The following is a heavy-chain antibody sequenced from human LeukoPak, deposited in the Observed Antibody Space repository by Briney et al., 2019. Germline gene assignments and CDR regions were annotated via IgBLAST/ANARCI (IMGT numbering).Heavy chain of an antibody. D-gene: IGHD2-21*02. Sequence: GGSLRLSCSASRFTFVDEAINWVRQAPGKGLEWVGFIRSRPFGATTEYAASVRGRFSISRDDSETIAYLQMNSLKTEDTAVYYCTRGRVTSLDSWGQGTLVTVSS. J-gene: IGHJ5*01. V-gene: IGHV3-49*04. CDR1: RFTFVDEA. CDR3: TRGRVTSLDS. CDR2: IRSRPFGATT.